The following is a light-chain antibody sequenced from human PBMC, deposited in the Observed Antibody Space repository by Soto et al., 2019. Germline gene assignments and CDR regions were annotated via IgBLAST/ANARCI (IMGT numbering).Light chain of an antibody. J-gene: IGLJ2*01. CDR1: SSDVGSYNL. CDR2: EGS. V-gene: IGLV2-14*02. CDR3: CSYTSSNSHVV. Sequence: QSALTQPASVSGSPGQSITISCTGTSSDVGSYNLVSWYQQHPGKAPKLMIYEGSKRPSGVSNRFSGSKSGSTASLTISGLQAEDEADYYCCSYTSSNSHVVFGGGTKLTVL.